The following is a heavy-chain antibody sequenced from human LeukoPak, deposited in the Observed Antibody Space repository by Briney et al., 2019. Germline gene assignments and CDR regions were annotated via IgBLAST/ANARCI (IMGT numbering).Heavy chain of an antibody. CDR2: IYHSGNT. D-gene: IGHD1-26*01. V-gene: IGHV4-38-2*02. CDR1: GYSISRNYL. J-gene: IGHJ6*03. Sequence: PSETLSLTCTVSGYSISRNYLWGWIRPPPGRGREWIGIIYHSGNTYYNPSIKRGVNMSEDTSKNHFSLKLISVTAADTAVYYCARVGGSPTDYYYYMDVWGKGTTVTVSS. CDR3: ARVGGSPTDYYYYMDV.